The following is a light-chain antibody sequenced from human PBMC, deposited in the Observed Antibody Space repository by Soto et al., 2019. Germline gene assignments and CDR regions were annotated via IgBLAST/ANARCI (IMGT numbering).Light chain of an antibody. CDR1: QSISSL. J-gene: IGKJ5*01. Sequence: DIPMTQSPSTLSASVGDRVTITCRASQSISSLLAWYQQKPGRAPTLLIYKASTLESGVPSRFSGSGSGTEFTLTIGSLQPDDFATYYCQQYNSYPLTFGQGTRLEIK. V-gene: IGKV1-5*03. CDR2: KAS. CDR3: QQYNSYPLT.